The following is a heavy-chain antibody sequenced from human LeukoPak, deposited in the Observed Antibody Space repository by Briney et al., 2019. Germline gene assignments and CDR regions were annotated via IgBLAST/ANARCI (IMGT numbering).Heavy chain of an antibody. CDR2: IWYDGSNK. CDR3: ARPYYSNYYYYGMDV. Sequence: GGSLRLSCAASGFSFSSNGMHWVRQAPGKGLEWVGVIWYDGSNKYYADSVKGRFTISRDNSKNTLYLQMNSLRAEDTAVYYCARPYYSNYYYYGMDVWGQGTTVTVSS. J-gene: IGHJ6*02. V-gene: IGHV3-33*08. D-gene: IGHD4-11*01. CDR1: GFSFSSNG.